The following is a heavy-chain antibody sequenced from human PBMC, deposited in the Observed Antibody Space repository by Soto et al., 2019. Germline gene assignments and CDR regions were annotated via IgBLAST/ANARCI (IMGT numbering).Heavy chain of an antibody. V-gene: IGHV1-69*13. D-gene: IGHD1-7*01. Sequence: SVKVSCKASGGTFSSYAISWVRQAPGHGLEWMGGIIPIFGTANYAQKFQGRVTITADESTSTAYMELSSLRSGDTAVYYCAREMRVELELYLGMDVWGQGTTVTVSS. CDR3: AREMRVELELYLGMDV. J-gene: IGHJ6*02. CDR1: GGTFSSYA. CDR2: IIPIFGTA.